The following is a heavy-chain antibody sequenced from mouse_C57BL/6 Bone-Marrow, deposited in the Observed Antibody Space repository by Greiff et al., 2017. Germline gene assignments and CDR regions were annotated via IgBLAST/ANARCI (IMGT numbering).Heavy chain of an antibody. Sequence: QVQLQQPGAELVKPGASVKMSCKASGYTFTSYWITWVKQRPGQGLEWIGDIYPGSGSTNYNEKFKSKATLTVDTSSSTAYMQLSSLTSEDSAVYYCARFLPYDYDGDWYFDVWGTGTTVTVSS. CDR3: ARFLPYDYDGDWYFDV. CDR2: IYPGSGST. J-gene: IGHJ1*03. CDR1: GYTFTSYW. V-gene: IGHV1-55*01. D-gene: IGHD2-4*01.